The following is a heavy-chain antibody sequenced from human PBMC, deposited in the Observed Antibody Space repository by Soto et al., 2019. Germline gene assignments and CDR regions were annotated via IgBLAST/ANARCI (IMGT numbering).Heavy chain of an antibody. CDR2: IYYSGST. Sequence: PSETLSLTCTVSGGSISSYYWSWIRQPPGKGLEWIGYIYYSGSTNYNPSLKSRVTISVDTSKNQFSLKLSSVTAADTAVYYCARSRSGWGSHFEYWGQGTRVTVSS. V-gene: IGHV4-59*01. CDR3: ARSRSGWGSHFEY. CDR1: GGSISSYY. J-gene: IGHJ4*02. D-gene: IGHD6-19*01.